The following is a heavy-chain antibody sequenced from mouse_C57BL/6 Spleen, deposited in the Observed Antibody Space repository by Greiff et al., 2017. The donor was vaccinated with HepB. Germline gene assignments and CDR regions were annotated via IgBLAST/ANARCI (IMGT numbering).Heavy chain of an antibody. CDR1: GYAFSSSW. CDR3: ARLGPYWYFDV. V-gene: IGHV1-82*01. CDR2: IYPGDGDT. Sequence: VKLMESGPELVKPGASVKISCKASGYAFSSSWMNWVKQRPGKGLEWIGRIYPGDGDTNYNGKFKGKATLTADKSSSTAYMQLSSLTSEDSAVYFCARLGPYWYFDVWGTGTTVTVSS. J-gene: IGHJ1*03.